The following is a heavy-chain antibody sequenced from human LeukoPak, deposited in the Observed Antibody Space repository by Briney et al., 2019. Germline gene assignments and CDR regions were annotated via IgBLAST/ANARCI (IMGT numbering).Heavy chain of an antibody. Sequence: SETLSLTCAVYGLSFTGYYWSWLRQPPGKGVEGIGYIYYSGSTNYNPSLKSRVTISVDTSKNQFSLKLSSVTAADAAVYYCASTYYYDSSGYYYANWFDPWGQGTLVTVSS. J-gene: IGHJ5*02. CDR3: ASTYYYDSSGYYYANWFDP. D-gene: IGHD3-22*01. CDR1: GLSFTGYY. CDR2: IYYSGST. V-gene: IGHV4-59*01.